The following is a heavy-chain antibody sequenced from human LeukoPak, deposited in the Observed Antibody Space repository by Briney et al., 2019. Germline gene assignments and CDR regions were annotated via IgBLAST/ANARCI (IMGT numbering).Heavy chain of an antibody. Sequence: ASVKVSCKASGYTFTGYYMHWVRQAPGQGLEWMGWINPNSGDTNYAQKFQGRVTITWDTSISTAYMELSRLRSDDTAVYYCARVDSSGYYFDYWGQGTLVTVSS. J-gene: IGHJ4*02. V-gene: IGHV1-2*02. CDR1: GYTFTGYY. CDR2: INPNSGDT. CDR3: ARVDSSGYYFDY. D-gene: IGHD3-22*01.